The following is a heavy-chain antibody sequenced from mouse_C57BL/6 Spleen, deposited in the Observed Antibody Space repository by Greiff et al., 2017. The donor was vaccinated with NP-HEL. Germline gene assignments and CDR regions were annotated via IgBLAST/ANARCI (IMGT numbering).Heavy chain of an antibody. V-gene: IGHV5-17*01. CDR2: ISSGSSTI. CDR1: GFTFSDYG. CDR3: ARGTTVVAYEDFDY. D-gene: IGHD1-1*01. J-gene: IGHJ2*01. Sequence: EVKLMESGGGLVKPGGSLKLSCAASGFTFSDYGMHWVRQAPEKGLEWVAYISSGSSTIYYADTVKGRFTISRDNAKNTLFLQMTSLRSEDTAMYYCARGTTVVAYEDFDYWGQGTTLTVSS.